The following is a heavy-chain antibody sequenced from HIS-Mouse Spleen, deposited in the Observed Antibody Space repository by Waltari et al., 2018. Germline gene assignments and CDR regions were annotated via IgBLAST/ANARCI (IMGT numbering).Heavy chain of an antibody. Sequence: QVQLQQWGAGLLKPSETLSLTCAVYGGSFSGYYWSWIRQPPGKGLGWIGEINHRGSTNSHPSLKSRVTISVETSKNQFSLKLSSVTAADTAVYYCARGRNWGWYFDLWGRGTLVTVSS. CDR1: GGSFSGYY. CDR2: INHRGST. J-gene: IGHJ2*01. D-gene: IGHD7-27*01. CDR3: ARGRNWGWYFDL. V-gene: IGHV4-34*01.